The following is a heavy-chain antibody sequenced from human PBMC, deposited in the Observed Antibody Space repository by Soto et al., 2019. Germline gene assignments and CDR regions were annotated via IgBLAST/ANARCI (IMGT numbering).Heavy chain of an antibody. Sequence: ASVKVSCKASGYTFTSYYMHWVRQAPGQGLEWMGIINPSCGSTSYAQKFQGRVTMTRDTSTSTVYMDLSSLRSEDTAVYYCSRDMTRTVVPYFAFWGRGTLVTVSS. J-gene: IGHJ4*02. CDR3: SRDMTRTVVPYFAF. CDR2: INPSCGST. CDR1: GYTFTSYY. D-gene: IGHD1-7*01. V-gene: IGHV1-46*01.